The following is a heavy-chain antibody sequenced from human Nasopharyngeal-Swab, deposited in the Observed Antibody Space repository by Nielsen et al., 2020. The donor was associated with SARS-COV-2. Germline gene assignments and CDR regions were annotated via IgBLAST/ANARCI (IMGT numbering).Heavy chain of an antibody. V-gene: IGHV3-7*03. D-gene: IGHD3-22*01. CDR2: IKQDGSEK. CDR3: ARGSETYYYDSSGYPDY. J-gene: IGHJ4*02. CDR1: GFTFSSYW. Sequence: GESLKISCAASGFTFSSYWMSWVRQAPGKGLEWVANIKQDGSEKFYVDSVRGRFTISRDSAKNSLYLQMNSLRSEDTAVYYCARGSETYYYDSSGYPDYWGQGTLVTVSS.